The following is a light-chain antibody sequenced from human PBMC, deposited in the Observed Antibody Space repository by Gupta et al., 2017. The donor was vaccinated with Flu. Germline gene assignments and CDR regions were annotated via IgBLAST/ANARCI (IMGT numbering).Light chain of an antibody. J-gene: IGKJ1*01. CDR3: QQYVTRRET. V-gene: IGKV4-1*01. CDR1: QTRCYRSKTQNY. Sequence: SLGERATINCESRQTRCYRSKTQNYLAWYQQKPGQPPKLIIYWASTRRSGIPDRFSGRGSGTNFTLTISGMQAEDVAVYYCQQYVTRRETFGHGTKLEIK. CDR2: WAS.